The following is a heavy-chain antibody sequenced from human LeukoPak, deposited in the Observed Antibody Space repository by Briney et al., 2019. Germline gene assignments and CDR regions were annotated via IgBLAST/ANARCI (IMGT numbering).Heavy chain of an antibody. CDR3: ARVKGSSSCFDY. V-gene: IGHV3-21*01. CDR2: ISSSSSYI. J-gene: IGHJ4*02. CDR1: GFTFSSYS. D-gene: IGHD6-13*01. Sequence: GGSQRLSCAASGFTFSSYSMNWVRQAPGKGLEWVSSISSSSSYIYYADSVKGRFTISRDSAKNSLYLQMNSLRAEDTAVYYCARVKGSSSCFDYWGQGTLVTVSS.